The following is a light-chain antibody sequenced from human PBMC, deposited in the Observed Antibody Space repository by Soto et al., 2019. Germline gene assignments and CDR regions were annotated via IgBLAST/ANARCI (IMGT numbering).Light chain of an antibody. J-gene: IGKJ1*01. V-gene: IGKV1-5*03. Sequence: DIQMTQSPSTLSASVGDRGTITCLASQSIRIWLAWYQQKPGKAPKLLIYKASSLESGVPSRFSGSGSGTEFTLTISSLQPDDFATYYCQQYNRYSRTFGQGTKVEI. CDR1: QSIRIW. CDR2: KAS. CDR3: QQYNRYSRT.